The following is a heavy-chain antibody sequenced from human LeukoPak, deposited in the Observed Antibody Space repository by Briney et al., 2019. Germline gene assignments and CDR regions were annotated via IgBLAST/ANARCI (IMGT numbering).Heavy chain of an antibody. CDR3: ARSEGP. CDR1: GGSISSSSYY. Sequence: SETLSLTCTVSGGSISSSSYYWGWIRQPPGKGLEWIGYIYYSGSTNYNPSLKSRVTISVDTSKNQFSLKLSSLTAADTAVYYCARSEGPWGQGTLVTVSS. V-gene: IGHV4-61*05. CDR2: IYYSGST. J-gene: IGHJ5*02.